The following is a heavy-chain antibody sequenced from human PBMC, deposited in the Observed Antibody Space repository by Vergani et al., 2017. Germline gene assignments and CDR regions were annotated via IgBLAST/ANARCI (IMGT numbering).Heavy chain of an antibody. CDR3: ARGPADSSGYYLVYFDY. V-gene: IGHV4-4*07. D-gene: IGHD3-22*01. J-gene: IGHJ4*02. CDR1: GGSISSYY. CDR2: IYTSGST. Sequence: QVQLQESGPGLVKPSETLSLTCTVSGGSISSYYWSWIRQPAGKGLEWIGRIYTSGSTNYNPSLKSRVTISVDTSKNQFSLKLSSVTAADTAVYYCARGPADSSGYYLVYFDYWGQGTLVTVSS.